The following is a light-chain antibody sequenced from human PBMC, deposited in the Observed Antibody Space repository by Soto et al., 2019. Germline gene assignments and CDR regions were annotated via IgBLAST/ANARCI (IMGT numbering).Light chain of an antibody. CDR2: GAS. CDR3: QQYSNTPLT. Sequence: EIVLTQSPGTLSLSPGERATLSCRASQRVSRNYLAWYQQKVGQTPRLLIYGASSRAAGMPDRFSGSGSGTDFTLTITRPETEDFAVYHCQQYSNTPLTCGGGTKVEV. CDR1: QRVSRNY. V-gene: IGKV3-20*01. J-gene: IGKJ4*01.